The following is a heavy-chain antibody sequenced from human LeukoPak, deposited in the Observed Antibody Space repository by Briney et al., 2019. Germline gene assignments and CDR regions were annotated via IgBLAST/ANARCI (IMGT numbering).Heavy chain of an antibody. J-gene: IGHJ4*02. CDR3: ARGVWSSHNKEYFLDY. V-gene: IGHV1-3*01. D-gene: IGHD2-2*01. CDR2: INAGNGKT. Sequence: ASVKVPCKTSGYTFSIYAMNWVRQAPGQRPERMGWINAGNGKTKYSQRFQGRVTITRDTSASTAYMELSSLRSEDTAIYYCARGVWSSHNKEYFLDYWGQGTLVTVSS. CDR1: GYTFSIYA.